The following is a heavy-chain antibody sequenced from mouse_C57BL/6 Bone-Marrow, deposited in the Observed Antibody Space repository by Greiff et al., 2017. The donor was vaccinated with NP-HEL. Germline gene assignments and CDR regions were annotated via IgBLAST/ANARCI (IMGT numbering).Heavy chain of an antibody. V-gene: IGHV5-9-1*02. CDR2: ISSGGDYI. CDR1: GFTFSSYA. Sequence: EVKLVESGEGLVKPGGSLKLSCAASGFTFSSYAMSWVRQTPEKRLEWVAYISSGGDYIYYADTVKGRFTISRDNARNTLYLQMSSLKSEDTAMYYCTRGYDYDEGDCAMDYWGQGTSVTVSS. CDR3: TRGYDYDEGDCAMDY. D-gene: IGHD2-4*01. J-gene: IGHJ4*01.